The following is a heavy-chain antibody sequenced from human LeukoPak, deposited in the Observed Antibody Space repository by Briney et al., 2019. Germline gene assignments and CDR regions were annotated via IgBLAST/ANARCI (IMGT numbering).Heavy chain of an antibody. V-gene: IGHV1-69*01. CDR3: ARIKTLHWPRDYYYGMDV. Sequence: GASVKVSCKASGGTFSSYAISWVRQAPGQGLEWMGGIIPIFGTANYAQKFQGRVTITADESTSTAYMELSSLRSEDTAVYYCARIKTLHWPRDYYYGMDVWGQGTTVTVSS. CDR2: IIPIFGTA. J-gene: IGHJ6*02. CDR1: GGTFSSYA. D-gene: IGHD1-1*01.